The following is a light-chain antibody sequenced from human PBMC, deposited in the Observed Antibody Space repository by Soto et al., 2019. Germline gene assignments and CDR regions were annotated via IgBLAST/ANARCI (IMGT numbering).Light chain of an antibody. V-gene: IGLV2-14*01. J-gene: IGLJ7*01. CDR2: DVN. Sequence: QSALTQPASVSGSPGQSITISCTGTISDMGGYNFISWYQHHPGKAPKLVIYDVNNRPSGISYRFSGSKSGNTAPLTISGLQSEDEDDYYCASYTRTTTLVFGGGTQLTVL. CDR3: ASYTRTTTLV. CDR1: ISDMGGYNF.